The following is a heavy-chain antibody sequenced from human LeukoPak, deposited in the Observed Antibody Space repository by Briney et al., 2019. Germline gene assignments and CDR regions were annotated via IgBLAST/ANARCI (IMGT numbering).Heavy chain of an antibody. CDR3: ARGPTPGTPPDY. D-gene: IGHD1-1*01. Sequence: GGSLRLSCAASGFTFSSYAMHWVRQTPGKGLEWVAVISYDGSNKYYADSVKGRLTISRDNSKNTLYLQMNSLRAKDTAVYHCARGPTPGTPPDYWGQGTLVTVSS. V-gene: IGHV3-30-3*01. CDR1: GFTFSSYA. CDR2: ISYDGSNK. J-gene: IGHJ4*02.